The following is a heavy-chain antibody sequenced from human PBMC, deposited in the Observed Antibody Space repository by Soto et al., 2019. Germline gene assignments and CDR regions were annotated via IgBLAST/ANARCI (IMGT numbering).Heavy chain of an antibody. V-gene: IGHV1-3*04. J-gene: IGHJ5*02. Sequence: QVQLVQSGAEVKKPGASVRGSCRTSGYTFTSYAIHWVRQAPGQGLEWMAWSNIGNGNTKYSQKFQGRVTVSRDTSASTAYIVLSSLRSEATAVYYCACEPLGGGVCYDHWLDPWGQVTLVTVSS. CDR2: SNIGNGNT. D-gene: IGHD2-21*02. CDR3: ACEPLGGGVCYDHWLDP. CDR1: GYTFTSYA.